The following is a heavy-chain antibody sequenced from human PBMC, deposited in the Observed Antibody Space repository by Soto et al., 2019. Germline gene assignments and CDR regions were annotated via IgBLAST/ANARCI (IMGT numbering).Heavy chain of an antibody. CDR2: ISGSGGST. D-gene: IGHD3-3*01. CDR3: AKEVPEITIFGVVIRFDP. V-gene: IGHV3-23*01. CDR1: GFTFSSYA. Sequence: GGSLRLCCAASGFTFSSYAMSWVRQAPGKGLEWVSAISGSGGSTYYADSVKGRFTISRDNSKNTLYLQMNSLRAEDTAVYYCAKEVPEITIFGVVIRFDPWGQGTLVTVS. J-gene: IGHJ5*02.